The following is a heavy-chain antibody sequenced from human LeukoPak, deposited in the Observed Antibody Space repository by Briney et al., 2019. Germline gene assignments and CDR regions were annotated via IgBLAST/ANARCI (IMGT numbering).Heavy chain of an antibody. J-gene: IGHJ4*02. CDR3: ARGQDMTTVTNPDC. V-gene: IGHV3-30*01. Sequence: PGGSLRLSCAASGFTFSSYAMHWVRQAPGKGLEWVAVISYDGSNKYYADSVKGRYTISRDNSKNTLYLQMNSLRAEDTAVYYCARGQDMTTVTNPDCWGQGTQVTVSS. D-gene: IGHD4-11*01. CDR2: ISYDGSNK. CDR1: GFTFSSYA.